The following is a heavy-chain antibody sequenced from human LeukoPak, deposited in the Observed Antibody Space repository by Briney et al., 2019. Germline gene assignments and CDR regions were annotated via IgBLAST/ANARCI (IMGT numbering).Heavy chain of an antibody. J-gene: IGHJ6*02. V-gene: IGHV3-43*01. CDR2: ISWDGGST. D-gene: IGHD5-18*01. CDR1: GFTFDDYT. CDR3: AKDIDGYSYGPYYGMDV. Sequence: GGSLRLSCAASGFTFDDYTMHWVRQAPGKGLEWVSLISWDGGSTYYADSVKGRFTISRDSSKNSLYLQMNSLRTEDTALYYCAKDIDGYSYGPYYGMDVWGQGTTVTVSS.